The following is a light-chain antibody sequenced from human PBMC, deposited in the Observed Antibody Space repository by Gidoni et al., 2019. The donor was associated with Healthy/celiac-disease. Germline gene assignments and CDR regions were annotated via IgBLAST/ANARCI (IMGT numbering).Light chain of an antibody. CDR2: GAS. CDR1: QSVSSSY. V-gene: IGKV3-20*01. J-gene: IGKJ2*01. CDR3: QQYGSSPNT. Sequence: EIVLTQSPGTLSLSPGERATLSCRASQSVSSSYLAWYQQKTGQAPRLLIYGASSRATGIPDRFSSSGSGTDFTLTISRLEPEDFAVYYCQQYGSSPNTFGQGTKLEIK.